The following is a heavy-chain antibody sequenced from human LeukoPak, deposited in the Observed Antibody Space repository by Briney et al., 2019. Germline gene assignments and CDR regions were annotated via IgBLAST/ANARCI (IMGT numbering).Heavy chain of an antibody. Sequence: GASVKVSCKASRYTSLSHGFSWVRQAPGQGLEWMGWTSANNRNTNYAQRLQGRVTMTTDTSTNTAYMELRTLRSDDTAVYYCARSQAVVSSSLYYYYIDVWGKGTTIIVSS. CDR2: TSANNRNT. V-gene: IGHV1-18*01. CDR1: RYTSLSHG. CDR3: ARSQAVVSSSLYYYYIDV. J-gene: IGHJ6*03. D-gene: IGHD2-2*01.